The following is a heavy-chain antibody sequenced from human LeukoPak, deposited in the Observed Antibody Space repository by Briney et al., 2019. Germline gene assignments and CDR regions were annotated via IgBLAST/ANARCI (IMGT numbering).Heavy chain of an antibody. CDR3: ARMVTASYYFDY. J-gene: IGHJ4*02. CDR2: INHSGST. CDR1: GLSLNNYA. V-gene: IGHV4-34*01. Sequence: PGGSLRLSCTASGLSLNNYAMSWVRQVPGKGLEWIGEINHSGSTNYNPSLKSRVTISVDTSKNQFSLKLSSVTAADTAVYYCARMVTASYYFDYWGQGTLVTVSS. D-gene: IGHD2-21*02.